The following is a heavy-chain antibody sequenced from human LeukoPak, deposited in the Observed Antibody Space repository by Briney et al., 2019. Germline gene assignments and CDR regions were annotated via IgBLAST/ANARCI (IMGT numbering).Heavy chain of an antibody. V-gene: IGHV3-33*01. D-gene: IGHD6-6*01. CDR1: GFTFSSYG. J-gene: IGHJ6*02. CDR2: IWYDGSNK. CDR3: ARYRGGYSSSSPYYYYGMDV. Sequence: GGSLRLSCAASGFTFSSYGMHWVRKAPGKGLEWVAVIWYDGSNKYYADSVKGRFTISRDNSKNTLYLQMNSLRAEDTAVCYCARYRGGYSSSSPYYYYGMDVWGQGTRSPSP.